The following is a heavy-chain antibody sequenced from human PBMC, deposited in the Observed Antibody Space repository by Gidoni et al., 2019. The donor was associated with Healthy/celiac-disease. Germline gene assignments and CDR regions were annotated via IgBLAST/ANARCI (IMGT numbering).Heavy chain of an antibody. CDR1: GFTFSSYG. V-gene: IGHV3-33*01. Sequence: QVQLVESGGGVVQPGRSLRLSCAASGFTFSSYGMPWVRQAPGKGLEWVAVIWYDGSNKYYADSVKGRFTISRDNSKNTLYLQMNSLRAEDTAVYYCARGDNTERYFDWFHSDYYYYGMDVWGQGTTVTVSS. D-gene: IGHD3-9*01. CDR2: IWYDGSNK. J-gene: IGHJ6*02. CDR3: ARGDNTERYFDWFHSDYYYYGMDV.